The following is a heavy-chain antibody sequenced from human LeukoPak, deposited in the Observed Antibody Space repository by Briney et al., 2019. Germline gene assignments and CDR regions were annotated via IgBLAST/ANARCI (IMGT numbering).Heavy chain of an antibody. J-gene: IGHJ5*02. CDR1: GGSISYSNSH. CDR3: ARASCGGGTCYDSRGWFDP. V-gene: IGHV4-39*07. D-gene: IGHD2-15*01. CDR2: IYFSGST. Sequence: SETLSLTCTVSGGSISYSNSHWGWIRQPPGKGLEWIGNIYFSGSTYYKQSLKSRVAISVDTSKNQFSLKLRSVTAADTAVYYCARASCGGGTCYDSRGWFDPWGQGTLVTVSS.